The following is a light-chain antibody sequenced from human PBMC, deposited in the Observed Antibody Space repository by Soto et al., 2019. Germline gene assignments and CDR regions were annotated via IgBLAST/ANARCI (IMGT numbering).Light chain of an antibody. CDR2: EGT. V-gene: IGLV2-23*01. J-gene: IGLJ1*01. CDR1: SXDVGSYNL. Sequence: QSVLTQPASVSGSPGQSITISCIGTSXDVGSYNLVSWYQQYSGKAPKLMIYEGTKRPSGVSNRFSGSKSGNTASLTISGLQAEDEADYYCCSYAGSFTFVFGTGTKVTVL. CDR3: CSYAGSFTFV.